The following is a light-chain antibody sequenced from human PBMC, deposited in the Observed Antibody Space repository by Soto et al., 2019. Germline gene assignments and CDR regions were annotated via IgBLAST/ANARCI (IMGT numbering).Light chain of an antibody. V-gene: IGLV1-47*01. CDR2: RNN. CDR3: AAWDDSLSGVV. J-gene: IGLJ2*01. Sequence: QSVLTQPPSASGTPGQRVTISCSGSFSNIGSNYVYWYQQFPGTAPKLLIYRNNQRPSGVPDRFSGSESGTSASLAISGLRSEDESDYYCAAWDDSLSGVVFGGGTKVTVL. CDR1: FSNIGSNY.